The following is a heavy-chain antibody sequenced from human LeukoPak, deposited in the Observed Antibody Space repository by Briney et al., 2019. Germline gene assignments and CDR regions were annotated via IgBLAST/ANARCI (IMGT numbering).Heavy chain of an antibody. D-gene: IGHD5-24*01. Sequence: SETLSLTCAVYGGSFSGYYWGWIRQPPGKGLEWIGYIYYSGSTNYNPSLKSRVTMSVATSKNQFSLKLSSVTAADTAIYYCARDFGGIDGYTGYWYFDVWGRGTLVTVSS. V-gene: IGHV4-59*01. J-gene: IGHJ2*01. CDR3: ARDFGGIDGYTGYWYFDV. CDR2: IYYSGST. CDR1: GGSFSGYY.